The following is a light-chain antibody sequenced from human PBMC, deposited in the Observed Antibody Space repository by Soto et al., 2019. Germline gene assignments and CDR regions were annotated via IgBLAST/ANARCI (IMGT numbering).Light chain of an antibody. V-gene: IGKV3-11*01. J-gene: IGKJ5*01. CDR2: DAS. CDR3: QQRSNWQGIT. CDR1: QSVSSY. Sequence: IVFTQSPATLSVSPGERATLSCRASQSVSSYLAWYQQKPGQAPRLLIYDASNRATGIPARFSGSGSGTDFTLTISSLEPEDFAVYYCQQRSNWQGITFGQGTRLEV.